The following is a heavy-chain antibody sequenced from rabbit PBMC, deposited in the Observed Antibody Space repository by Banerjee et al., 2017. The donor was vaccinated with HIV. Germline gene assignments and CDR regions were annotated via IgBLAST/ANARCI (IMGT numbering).Heavy chain of an antibody. CDR1: GFSFSNTYY. J-gene: IGHJ4*01. CDR2: IVGGSSGST. D-gene: IGHD1-1*01. CDR3: ARDDRSSSGYHYEL. Sequence: QSLEESGGDLVKPGASLTLACTASGFSFSNTYYMCWVRQAPGKGLEWIACIVGGSSGSTYYASWAKGRFTISKTSSTTVTLQMTSLTAADTATYFCARDDRSSSGYHYELWGPGTLVTVS. V-gene: IGHV1S40*01.